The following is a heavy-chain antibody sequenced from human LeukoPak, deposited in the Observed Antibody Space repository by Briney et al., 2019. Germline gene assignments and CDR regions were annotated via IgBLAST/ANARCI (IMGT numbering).Heavy chain of an antibody. CDR2: IYSGGST. CDR1: GFTVSSNY. D-gene: IGHD3-10*01. CDR3: VRDPPGGHPMSAYGSGTSSFS. V-gene: IGHV3-66*01. J-gene: IGHJ4*02. Sequence: SGGSLRLSCAASGFTVSSNYMSWVRQAPGKGLEWVSVIYSGGSTYYADSVKGRFTISRDNSKNTLFLQTNSLRVEDTAVYYCVRDPPGGHPMSAYGSGTSSFSWGQGTLVTVSS.